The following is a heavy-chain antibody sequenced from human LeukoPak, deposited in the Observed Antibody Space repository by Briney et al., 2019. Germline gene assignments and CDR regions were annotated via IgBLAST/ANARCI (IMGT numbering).Heavy chain of an antibody. CDR3: ARQKKQTTAIDY. V-gene: IGHV1-18*01. CDR2: ISSYNGGA. J-gene: IGHJ4*02. D-gene: IGHD6-25*01. Sequence: GASVKVSCKASGYTFTTYGFSWVRQAPGQGLVWMGWISSYNGGADYAQKLQGRVTMTTDTSTSTTYMELRSLRSDDTAVYYCARQKKQTTAIDYWGQGTLVTVSS. CDR1: GYTFTTYG.